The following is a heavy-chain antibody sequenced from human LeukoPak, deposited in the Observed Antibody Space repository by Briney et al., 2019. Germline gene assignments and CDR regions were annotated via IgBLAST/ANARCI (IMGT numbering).Heavy chain of an antibody. V-gene: IGHV4-34*01. CDR1: GGSFSGYY. CDR3: ARVGRFRPTTYYMDV. Sequence: SETLSLTCAVYGGSFSGYYWSWIRQPPGKGLEWIGEINHSGSTNYNPSLKSRVTISVDTSKNQFSPKLSSVTAADTAVYYCARVGRFRPTTYYMDVWGKGTTVTVSS. J-gene: IGHJ6*03. D-gene: IGHD1-14*01. CDR2: INHSGST.